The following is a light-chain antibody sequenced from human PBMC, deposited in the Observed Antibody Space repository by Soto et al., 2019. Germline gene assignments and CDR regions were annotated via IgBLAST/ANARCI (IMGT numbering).Light chain of an antibody. CDR1: QSVTNNY. CDR3: QQYGSSPMYT. CDR2: GVS. V-gene: IGKV3-20*01. Sequence: ESVLTQSPGTLSLSPGERATLSCRATQSVTNNYFAWYQQKPGQSPRLLIYGVSSRATDIPDRFSGSGSGTDFTLTISRLEPEDFVVYYCQQYGSSPMYTFGQGTKLEIK. J-gene: IGKJ2*01.